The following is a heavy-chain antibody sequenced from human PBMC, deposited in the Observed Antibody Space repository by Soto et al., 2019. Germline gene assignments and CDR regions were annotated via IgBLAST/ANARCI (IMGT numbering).Heavy chain of an antibody. CDR3: ARGRPWELYDY. CDR1: GGSISSYF. V-gene: IGHV4-59*01. J-gene: IGHJ4*02. CDR2: IYYSGTT. Sequence: QVQLQESGPGLVKPSETLSLTCTVSGGSISSYFWSWIRQPPGKGLEWIGYIYYSGTTNYNPSLKSRIPISVDTSRTQFSVKLNSMTAADTAVYYCARGRPWELYDYWGQGTLVTVSS. D-gene: IGHD1-26*01.